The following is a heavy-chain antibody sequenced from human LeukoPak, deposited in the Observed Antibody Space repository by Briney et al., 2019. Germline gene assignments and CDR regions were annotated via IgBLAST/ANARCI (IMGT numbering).Heavy chain of an antibody. D-gene: IGHD6-13*01. CDR3: ARGPAMYSSPGTYYFDY. V-gene: IGHV1-69*13. Sequence: GASVKLSCKASGGTFSSYAISCVRQAPGQGLEWMGGIIIIFGTANYAQKSQGRVTITADESTSTAYMELSSLRSEDTAVYYCARGPAMYSSPGTYYFDYWGQGTLVTVSS. J-gene: IGHJ4*02. CDR2: IIIIFGTA. CDR1: GGTFSSYA.